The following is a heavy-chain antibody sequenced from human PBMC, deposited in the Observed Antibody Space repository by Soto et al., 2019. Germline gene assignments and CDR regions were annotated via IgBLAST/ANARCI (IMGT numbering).Heavy chain of an antibody. Sequence: GESLKISCKGSGYSFTSYWIGWVRQMPGKGLEWMGIIYPGDSDTRYSTSFQGQVTISADKSISTAYLQWSSLKASDTAMYYCARHGAVAAPYFDYWGQGTLVTVSS. CDR3: ARHGAVAAPYFDY. V-gene: IGHV5-51*01. CDR1: GYSFTSYW. J-gene: IGHJ4*02. D-gene: IGHD6-19*01. CDR2: IYPGDSDT.